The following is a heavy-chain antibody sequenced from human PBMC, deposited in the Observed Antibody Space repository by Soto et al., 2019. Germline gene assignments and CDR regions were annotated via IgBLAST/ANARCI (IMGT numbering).Heavy chain of an antibody. D-gene: IGHD6-13*01. J-gene: IGHJ4*02. CDR1: GGSISSSSYY. CDR2: IYYSGST. V-gene: IGHV4-39*01. Sequence: SETLSLTCTVSGGSISSSSYYWGWIRQPPGKGLEWIGSIYYSGSTYYNPSLKSRVTISVDTSKNQFSLKLSSVTAADTAVYYCASLLAAAGYYFDYWGQGTLVTSPQ. CDR3: ASLLAAAGYYFDY.